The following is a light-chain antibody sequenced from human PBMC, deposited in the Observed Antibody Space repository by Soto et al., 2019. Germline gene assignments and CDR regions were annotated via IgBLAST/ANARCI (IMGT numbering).Light chain of an antibody. Sequence: DIQMTQSPSTLSASVGDRVTITCRASQSISSWLAWYQQKPGKAPKLLIYKASSLESGVPSRFSGSGSGTEFTFTISSLPPDDFATYYCQQYNSYWTFGQGTKVEIK. V-gene: IGKV1-5*03. CDR1: QSISSW. CDR3: QQYNSYWT. CDR2: KAS. J-gene: IGKJ1*01.